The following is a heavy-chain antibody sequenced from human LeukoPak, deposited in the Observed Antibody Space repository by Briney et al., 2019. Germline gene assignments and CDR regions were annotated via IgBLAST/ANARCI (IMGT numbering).Heavy chain of an antibody. V-gene: IGHV3-23*01. Sequence: GGSLRLSCAASGFTFSSYAMSWVRQAPGKGLEWVSAISGSGGSTYYADSVKGRFTISRDNSKNTLYPQMNSLRAEDTAVYYCATKGPEWELRDYWGQGTLVTVSS. J-gene: IGHJ4*02. CDR3: ATKGPEWELRDY. CDR1: GFTFSSYA. CDR2: ISGSGGST. D-gene: IGHD1-26*01.